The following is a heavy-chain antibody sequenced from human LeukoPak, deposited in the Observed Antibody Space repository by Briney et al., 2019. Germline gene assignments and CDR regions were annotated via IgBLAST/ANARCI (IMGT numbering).Heavy chain of an antibody. Sequence: ASVKVSCKVSGYTFTDYYMHWVQQAPGKGLEWMGLVDPEDGETIYAEKFQGRVTITADTSTDTAYMELSSLRSEDTAVYYCATDVRYYDSSGYYWGQGTLVAVSS. CDR3: ATDVRYYDSSGYY. CDR1: GYTFTDYY. CDR2: VDPEDGET. J-gene: IGHJ4*02. V-gene: IGHV1-69-2*01. D-gene: IGHD3-22*01.